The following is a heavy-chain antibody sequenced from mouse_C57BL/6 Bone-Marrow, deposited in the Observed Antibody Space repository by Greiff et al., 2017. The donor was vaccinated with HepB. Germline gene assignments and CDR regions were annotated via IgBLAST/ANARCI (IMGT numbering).Heavy chain of an antibody. CDR2: ISSGGSYT. Sequence: EVQVVESGGDLVKPGGSLKLSCAASGFTFSSYGMSWVRQTPDKRLEWVATISSGGSYTYYPDSVKGRFTISRDNAKNTLYLQMSSLKSEDTAMYYCARPPLWLRRNWYFDVWGTGTTVTVSS. CDR1: GFTFSSYG. J-gene: IGHJ1*03. D-gene: IGHD2-2*01. CDR3: ARPPLWLRRNWYFDV. V-gene: IGHV5-6*01.